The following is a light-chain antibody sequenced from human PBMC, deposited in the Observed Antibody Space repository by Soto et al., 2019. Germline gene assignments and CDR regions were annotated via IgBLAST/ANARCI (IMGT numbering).Light chain of an antibody. V-gene: IGKV3-20*01. CDR3: QQYGNFPRT. J-gene: IGKJ1*01. CDR1: QSVTSGD. Sequence: EIVLTQSPGTLSLSPGERATLSCRASQSVTSGDLAWYQQKPGQAPRLLMYGASRRITGVPDRFSGSGSGTDFSLTISRLQPEDFAVYYCQQYGNFPRTFGQGTTVEIK. CDR2: GAS.